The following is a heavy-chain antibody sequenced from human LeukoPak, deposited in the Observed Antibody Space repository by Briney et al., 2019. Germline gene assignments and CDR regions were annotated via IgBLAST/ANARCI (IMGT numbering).Heavy chain of an antibody. J-gene: IGHJ5*02. CDR3: ARDLGGLQFWFDP. CDR2: INPSGGST. V-gene: IGHV1-46*01. Sequence: ASVKVSCKASGYTLTSYYMHWVRQAPGQGLEWMGIINPSGGSTSYAQKFQGRVTMTRDTSTSTVYMELSSLRSEDTAVYYCARDLGGLQFWFDPWGQGTLVTVSS. CDR1: GYTLTSYY. D-gene: IGHD5-24*01.